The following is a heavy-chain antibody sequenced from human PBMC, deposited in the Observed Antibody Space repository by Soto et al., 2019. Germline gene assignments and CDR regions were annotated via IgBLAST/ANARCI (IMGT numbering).Heavy chain of an antibody. CDR1: GGSISNSNYY. Sequence: QLQLQESGPGLLTPSETLSLTCTVSGGSISNSNYYWGWIRQPPGKGLEWIGSDYYSGSTYYNPSGKSRVPISLDTSKNQLSLNLRAVTAADTAVYYCARQIYDFVWGTYRPFYFDYWGQGTLVTVSS. J-gene: IGHJ4*02. CDR2: DYYSGST. CDR3: ARQIYDFVWGTYRPFYFDY. D-gene: IGHD3-16*02. V-gene: IGHV4-39*01.